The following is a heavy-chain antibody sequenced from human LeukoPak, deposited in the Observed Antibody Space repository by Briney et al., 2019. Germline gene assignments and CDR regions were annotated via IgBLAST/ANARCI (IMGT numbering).Heavy chain of an antibody. D-gene: IGHD2-15*01. CDR3: AKGQIGGGSCFPFDY. CDR2: ISGSGGST. V-gene: IGHV3-23*01. CDR1: GSTFSSYA. Sequence: GGSLRLSCAASGSTFSSYAMSWVRQAPGKGLEWVSAISGSGGSTYYADSVKGRFTISRDNSKNTLYLQMNSLRAEDTAVYYCAKGQIGGGSCFPFDYWGQGTLVTVSS. J-gene: IGHJ4*02.